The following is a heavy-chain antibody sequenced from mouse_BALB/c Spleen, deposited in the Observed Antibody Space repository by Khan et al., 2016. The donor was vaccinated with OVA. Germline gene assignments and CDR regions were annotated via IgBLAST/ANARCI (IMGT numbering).Heavy chain of an antibody. Sequence: EVELVESGGDLVKPGGSLKLSCAASGFTFSSYSMSWVRQIPDKRLEGVATMSSGGDYTYYPDSVKGRFTISRDNAKNTLYLQMSSLKSEDTAMYYCASHLTGSFDYWGQGTLVTVSA. V-gene: IGHV5-6*01. CDR1: GFTFSSYS. D-gene: IGHD4-1*01. CDR2: MSSGGDYT. J-gene: IGHJ3*01. CDR3: ASHLTGSFDY.